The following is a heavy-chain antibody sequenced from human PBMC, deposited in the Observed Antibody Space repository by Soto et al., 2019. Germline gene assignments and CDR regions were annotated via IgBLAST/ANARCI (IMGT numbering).Heavy chain of an antibody. CDR2: ISGSGGST. CDR3: AKDPSAAGGFYFDY. CDR1: GFSFSSYA. D-gene: IGHD6-13*01. J-gene: IGHJ4*02. V-gene: IGHV3-23*01. Sequence: GSLRLSCAASGFSFSSYARSWVRQAPGKGLEWVSAISGSGGSTYYADSVKGRFTISRDNSKNTLYLQMNSLRAEDAAVYYCAKDPSAAGGFYFDYWGQGTLVTVSS.